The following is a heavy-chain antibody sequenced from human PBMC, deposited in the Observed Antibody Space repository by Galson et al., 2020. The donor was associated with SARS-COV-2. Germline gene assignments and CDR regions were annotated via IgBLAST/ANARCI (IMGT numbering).Heavy chain of an antibody. V-gene: IGHV4-39*01. CDR2: ISESGNI. CDR3: AQQFDIVATTYFRS. Sequence: SETLSLTCTVSGGSISSSSYYWGWIRQPPGKGLEWIGSISESGNIDGNTSLKSRVTISVDTSKNQISLDLNSVTAADTAIYYCAQQFDIVATTYFRSWGPGTLVTVAS. CDR1: GGSISSSSYY. D-gene: IGHD5-12*01. J-gene: IGHJ4*02.